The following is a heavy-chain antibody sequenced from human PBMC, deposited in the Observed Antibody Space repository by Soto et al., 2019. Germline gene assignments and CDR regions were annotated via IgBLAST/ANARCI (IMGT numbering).Heavy chain of an antibody. V-gene: IGHV3-33*01. D-gene: IGHD3-22*01. CDR1: GFTFSGFG. CDR2: IWYDGSDK. CDR3: ARDRDDSSGYYYYYSMDV. Sequence: PGGSLRLSCAASGFTFSGFGMHWVRQAPGKGLEWVAIIWYDGSDKYYADSVRGRFTISRDNSKNTLYLQMNSLRAEDTAVYYCARDRDDSSGYYYYYSMDVWGQGTTVTVSS. J-gene: IGHJ6*02.